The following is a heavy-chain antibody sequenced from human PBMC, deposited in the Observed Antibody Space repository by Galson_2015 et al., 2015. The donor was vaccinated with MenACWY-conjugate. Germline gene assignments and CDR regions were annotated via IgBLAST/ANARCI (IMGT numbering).Heavy chain of an antibody. J-gene: IGHJ4*02. CDR3: ATGDKYYGYFDY. Sequence: QSGAEVKKPGESLQISCKGSGYSFTTYWIGWVRQMPGKGLEWMGIIYPGDSNIRYSPSFEGQVTISADKSIRTAYLQWSSLKASDSGMYYCATGDKYYGYFDYWGQGTLVTVSS. V-gene: IGHV5-51*01. CDR2: IYPGDSNI. CDR1: GYSFTTYW. D-gene: IGHD2-21*02.